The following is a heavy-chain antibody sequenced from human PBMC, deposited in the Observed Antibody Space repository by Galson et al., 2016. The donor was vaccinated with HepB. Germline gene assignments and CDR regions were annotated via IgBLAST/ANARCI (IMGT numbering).Heavy chain of an antibody. CDR3: EKGSNGWTKFIDF. CDR2: ITGSDGST. J-gene: IGHJ4*02. D-gene: IGHD6-19*01. V-gene: IGHV3-23*01. CDR1: GFTFTNYA. Sequence: SLRLSCAASGFTFTNYAMSWVRQAPGKGLEWVAGITGSDGSTRYADSVKGRCIISRDNSKTTLYLQMHSIRAEDTAVYACEKGSNGWTKFIDFWGQGTLVTVSS.